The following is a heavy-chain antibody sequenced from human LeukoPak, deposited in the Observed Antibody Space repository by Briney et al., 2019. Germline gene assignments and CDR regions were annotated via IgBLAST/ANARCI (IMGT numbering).Heavy chain of an antibody. Sequence: SETLSLTCTVSGGSISSGSYYWSWIRQPAGKGLEWIGRIYTSGSTNYNPSPKSRVTISVDTSKNQFSLKLSSVTAADTAVYYCARDGGPYYYYYMDVWGKGTTVTVSS. CDR2: IYTSGST. D-gene: IGHD3-16*01. CDR1: GGSISSGSYY. CDR3: ARDGGPYYYYYMDV. J-gene: IGHJ6*03. V-gene: IGHV4-61*02.